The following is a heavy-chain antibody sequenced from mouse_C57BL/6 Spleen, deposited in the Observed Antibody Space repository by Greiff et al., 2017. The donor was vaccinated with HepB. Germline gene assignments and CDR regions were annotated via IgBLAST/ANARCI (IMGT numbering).Heavy chain of an antibody. V-gene: IGHV7-1*01. CDR1: GFTFSDFY. D-gene: IGHD2-2*01. Sequence: EVQLVDSGGGLVQSGRSLRLSCATSGFTFSDFYMAWVRQAPGKGLEWIAASRNKANDYTTEYSASVKGRFIVSRDTSQSILYLQMNALRAEDTAIYYCARGDGYYFDYWGQGTTLTVSS. J-gene: IGHJ2*01. CDR3: ARGDGYYFDY. CDR2: SRNKANDYTT.